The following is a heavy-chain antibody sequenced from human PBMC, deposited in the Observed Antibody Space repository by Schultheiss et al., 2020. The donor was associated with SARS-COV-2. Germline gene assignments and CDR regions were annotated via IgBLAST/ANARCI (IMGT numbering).Heavy chain of an antibody. CDR2: IIPIFGTA. CDR1: GYTFTSYG. D-gene: IGHD6-6*01. V-gene: IGHV1-69*13. Sequence: SVKVSCKASGYTFTSYGIVWVRQAPGQGLEWMGGIIPIFGTANYAQKFQGRVTITADESTSTAYMELSSLRSEDTAVYYCARSTAARPHYYYYYGMDVWGQGTTVTVSS. CDR3: ARSTAARPHYYYYYGMDV. J-gene: IGHJ6*02.